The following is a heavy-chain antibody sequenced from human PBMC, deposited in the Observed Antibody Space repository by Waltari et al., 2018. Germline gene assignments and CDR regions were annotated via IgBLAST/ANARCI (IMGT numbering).Heavy chain of an antibody. Sequence: EVQLLESGGGLVQPGGSLRLSCAASGLTLRNYAMSWVRQVPGKGREWISAMSGSGGYKYYADSVKGRFTISGDNSRNTLYLQMNSLRAEDTAVYYCAKAYYHDKSDYSPGYWGQGTLVRVSS. J-gene: IGHJ4*02. D-gene: IGHD3-22*01. CDR2: MSGSGGYK. CDR1: GLTLRNYA. V-gene: IGHV3-23*01. CDR3: AKAYYHDKSDYSPGY.